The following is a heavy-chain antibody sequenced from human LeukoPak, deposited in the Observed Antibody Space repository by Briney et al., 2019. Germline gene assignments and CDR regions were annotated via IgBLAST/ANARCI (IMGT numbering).Heavy chain of an antibody. Sequence: SETLSLTCAVYGGSFSGYYWSWIRQPPGKGLEWIGEINHSGSTYYNPSPKSRVTISVDRSKNQFSLKLSSVTAADTAVYYCARGVYGDYVDYWGQGTLVTVSS. CDR1: GGSFSGYY. CDR3: ARGVYGDYVDY. D-gene: IGHD4-17*01. V-gene: IGHV4-34*01. J-gene: IGHJ4*02. CDR2: INHSGST.